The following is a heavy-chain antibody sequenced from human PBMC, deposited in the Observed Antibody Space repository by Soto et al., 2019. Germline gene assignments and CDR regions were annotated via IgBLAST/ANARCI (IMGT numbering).Heavy chain of an antibody. D-gene: IGHD5-12*01. CDR2: IYPGDSDT. Sequence: PGESLKISCKGSGYSFTIYWIGWVRQMRGKGLEWMGIIYPGDSDTRYSPSFQGQVTISADKSISTADLQWSSLKASDTAMYYCARLSLVATKDAFDIWGQGTMVTVSS. CDR1: GYSFTIYW. V-gene: IGHV5-51*01. J-gene: IGHJ3*02. CDR3: ARLSLVATKDAFDI.